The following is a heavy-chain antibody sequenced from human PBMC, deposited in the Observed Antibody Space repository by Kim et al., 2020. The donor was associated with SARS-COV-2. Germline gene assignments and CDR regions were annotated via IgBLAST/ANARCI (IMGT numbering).Heavy chain of an antibody. J-gene: IGHJ4*02. CDR1: GFTFSNAW. CDR3: TTDLHDYGDYDY. Sequence: GGSLRLSCAASGFTFSNAWMSWVRQAPGKGLEWVDRIKSKTDGGTTDYAAPVRGRFTISRDDSKNTLYLQMNSLKTEDTAVYYCTTDLHDYGDYDYWGQGTLVTVSS. D-gene: IGHD4-17*01. CDR2: IKSKTDGGTT. V-gene: IGHV3-15*01.